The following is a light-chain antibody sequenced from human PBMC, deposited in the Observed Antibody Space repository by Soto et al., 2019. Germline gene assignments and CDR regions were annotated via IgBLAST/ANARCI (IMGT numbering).Light chain of an antibody. CDR2: AAS. CDR3: QQLNSYPLT. V-gene: IGKV1-9*01. CDR1: QAISSY. Sequence: DIQLTQSPSFLSASVGDRVTITCRASQAISSYLAWYQQKPGKPPKVLIYAASTLQTGVPSRFSGSGSGTEFTLTISSLQPEDFATYYCQQLNSYPLTFGGGTKVEIK. J-gene: IGKJ4*01.